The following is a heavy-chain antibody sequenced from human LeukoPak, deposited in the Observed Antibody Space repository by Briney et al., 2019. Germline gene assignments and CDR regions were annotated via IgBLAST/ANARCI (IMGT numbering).Heavy chain of an antibody. CDR3: ARSPHYYGSGSLDY. J-gene: IGHJ4*02. CDR2: INHSGST. V-gene: IGHV4-34*01. D-gene: IGHD3-10*01. CDR1: GGSFSGYY. Sequence: SETLSLTCAVSGGSFSGYYWSWVRQPPGKGLEWIGEINHSGSTNYNPSLKSRVTISVDTSKNQFSLKLSSVTAADTAVYYCARSPHYYGSGSLDYWGQGTLVTVSS.